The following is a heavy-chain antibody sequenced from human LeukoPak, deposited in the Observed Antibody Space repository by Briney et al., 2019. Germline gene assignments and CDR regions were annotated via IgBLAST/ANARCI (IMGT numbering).Heavy chain of an antibody. Sequence: GGSLRLSCAASGFTFSDYYMSWIRQAPGKGLEWVGFIRSKAYGGTTEYAASVKGRFTISRDDSKSIAYLQMNSLKTEDTAVYYCTRALNPPGRWSGYYFDYWGQGTLVTVSS. CDR3: TRALNPPGRWSGYYFDY. D-gene: IGHD4-23*01. CDR1: GFTFSDYY. V-gene: IGHV3-49*03. J-gene: IGHJ4*02. CDR2: IRSKAYGGTT.